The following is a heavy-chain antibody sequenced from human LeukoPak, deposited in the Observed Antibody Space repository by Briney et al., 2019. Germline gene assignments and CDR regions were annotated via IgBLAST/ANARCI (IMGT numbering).Heavy chain of an antibody. CDR1: GFSFSGYW. J-gene: IGHJ6*02. CDR3: AKAGGTDYYYYGMDV. CDR2: IKQDGSVK. D-gene: IGHD2-8*02. Sequence: PGGSLRLSCAASGFSFSGYWMSWVRQTPGKGLEWVANIKQDGSVKNSVDSMKGRFTISRDNTKNSLYLEMNSLKAEDTAVYYCAKAGGTDYYYYGMDVWGQGTTVTVSS. V-gene: IGHV3-7*03.